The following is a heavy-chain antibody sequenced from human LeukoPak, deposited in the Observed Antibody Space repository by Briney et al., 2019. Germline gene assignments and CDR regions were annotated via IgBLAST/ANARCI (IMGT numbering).Heavy chain of an antibody. CDR2: ISGNSGDT. D-gene: IGHD1-1*01. J-gene: IGHJ4*02. CDR1: GFTFSDSY. CDR3: ARDPRTVRI. Sequence: GGSLRLSCAASGFTFSDSYMTWVRQAPGKGLEWLSYISGNSGDTNYADSVKGRFTISRDNAKNSLYLQMNSLRVEDTAVYYCARDPRTVRIWGQGTLVNVSS. V-gene: IGHV3-11*06.